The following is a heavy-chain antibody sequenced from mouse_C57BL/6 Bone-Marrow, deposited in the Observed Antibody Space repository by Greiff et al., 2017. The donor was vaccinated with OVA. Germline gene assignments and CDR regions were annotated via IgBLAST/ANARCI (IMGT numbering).Heavy chain of an antibody. CDR3: ARVHYYGSSYVDAMDY. D-gene: IGHD1-1*01. CDR2: IYPGSGST. Sequence: VQLQQPGAELVKPGASVKMSCKASGYTFTSYWITWVKQRPGQGLEWIGDIYPGSGSTNYNEKFKSKATLTVDTSSSTAYMQLSSLNSEDSAVYYCARVHYYGSSYVDAMDYWGQGTSVTVSS. J-gene: IGHJ4*01. CDR1: GYTFTSYW. V-gene: IGHV1-55*01.